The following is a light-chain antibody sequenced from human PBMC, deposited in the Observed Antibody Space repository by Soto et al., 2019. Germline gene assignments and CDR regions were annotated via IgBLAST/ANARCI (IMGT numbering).Light chain of an antibody. CDR3: QSYDSSLGDLWV. CDR2: GNS. J-gene: IGLJ3*02. CDR1: SSNIGAGYD. Sequence: QSGLTQPPSASATPGQRVTISCTGSSSNIGAGYDVHWYQQLPGTAPKLLIYGNSNRPSGVPDRFSGSKSGTSASLAITGLQAEDEADYYCQSYDSSLGDLWVFGGGTKVTVL. V-gene: IGLV1-40*01.